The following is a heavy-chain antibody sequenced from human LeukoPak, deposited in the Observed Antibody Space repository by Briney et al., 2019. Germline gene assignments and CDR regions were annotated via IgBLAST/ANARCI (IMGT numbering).Heavy chain of an antibody. J-gene: IGHJ4*02. CDR3: ARVIPYGDYTFDY. Sequence: GGSLRLSCAASGFTVSSNYMSWVRQAPGKGLEWVSVIYSGGSTYYADSVKGRFTISKDNSKNTLYLQMNSLRAEDTAVYYCARVIPYGDYTFDYWGQGTLVTVSS. CDR2: IYSGGST. CDR1: GFTVSSNY. D-gene: IGHD4-17*01. V-gene: IGHV3-66*01.